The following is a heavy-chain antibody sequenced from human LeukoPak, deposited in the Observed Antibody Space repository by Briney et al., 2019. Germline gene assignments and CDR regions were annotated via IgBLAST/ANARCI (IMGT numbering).Heavy chain of an antibody. J-gene: IGHJ4*02. CDR3: ARGRISMIRGDQDY. CDR2: INRDGSTT. Sequence: GGSLRLSCAASGFTFSGYWMHWVRQAPGKGLVWVTRINRDGSTTSYADSVKGRFTISRDNAKNTLYLQMNSLRAEDTAVYYCARGRISMIRGDQDYWGQGTLVTVSS. CDR1: GFTFSGYW. V-gene: IGHV3-74*01. D-gene: IGHD3-10*01.